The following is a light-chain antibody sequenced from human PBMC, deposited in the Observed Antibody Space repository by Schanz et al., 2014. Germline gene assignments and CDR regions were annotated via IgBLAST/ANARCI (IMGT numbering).Light chain of an antibody. J-gene: IGLJ3*02. CDR1: RSDVGGYNY. V-gene: IGLV2-14*01. CDR3: SSYTITTTWV. Sequence: QSALTQPASVSGSPGQSITISCTGTRSDVGGYNYVSWYQQHPAKAPKLMIYDVSNRPSGVSNRFSGSKSGNTASLTISGLQAEDEADYYCSSYTITTTWVFGGGTKLTVL. CDR2: DVS.